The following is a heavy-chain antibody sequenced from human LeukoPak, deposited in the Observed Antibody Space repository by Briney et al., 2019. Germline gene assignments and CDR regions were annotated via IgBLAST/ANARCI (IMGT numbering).Heavy chain of an antibody. CDR2: MDNSGRT. CDR1: GFTVSGNY. Sequence: GGSLRLSCAASGFTVSGNYMSWVRQAPGKGLEWVSIMDNSGRTSHADSVKGRFTMSRDNSKNTLFLQMNTLRAEDTAVYYCTRDSAPPTVAHYWGQGTLVTVSS. D-gene: IGHD4-17*01. CDR3: TRDSAPPTVAHY. V-gene: IGHV3-66*01. J-gene: IGHJ4*02.